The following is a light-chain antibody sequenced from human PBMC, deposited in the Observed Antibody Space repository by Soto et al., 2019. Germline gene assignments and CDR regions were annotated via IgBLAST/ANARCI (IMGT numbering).Light chain of an antibody. CDR2: DVS. Sequence: LTQPASVSGSPGQSITISCAGTSSDVGGYNFVSWYQQHPGKAPKLMIYDVSDRPSGVSNRFSGSKSGNTASLTISGLQAEDEADYYCSSYTSSSTLVFGTGTKVTVL. J-gene: IGLJ1*01. CDR1: SSDVGGYNF. CDR3: SSYTSSSTLV. V-gene: IGLV2-14*01.